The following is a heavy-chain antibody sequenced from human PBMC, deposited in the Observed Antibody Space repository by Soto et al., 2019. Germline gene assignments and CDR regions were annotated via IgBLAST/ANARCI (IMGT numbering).Heavy chain of an antibody. Sequence: QVQLVQSGAEVKQPGSSVKVSCKASGRTFSSYAISWVRQAPGQGLEWMGGIIPIFGTANYAQKFQGRVTITADKSTSTVYMELSSLRSEDTAVYYCESWGNWSDEINLDYWGQGTLVTVSS. CDR2: IIPIFGTA. CDR3: ESWGNWSDEINLDY. CDR1: GRTFSSYA. D-gene: IGHD1-1*01. V-gene: IGHV1-69*06. J-gene: IGHJ4*02.